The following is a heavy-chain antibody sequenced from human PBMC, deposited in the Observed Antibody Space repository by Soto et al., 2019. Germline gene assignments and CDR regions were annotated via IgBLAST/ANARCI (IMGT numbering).Heavy chain of an antibody. CDR3: ARSPPRGSDY. Sequence: QVQLQESGPGLVKPSETLSLTCAVSGGYISRGGYYWTWIRQSGKGLEWIGYISYTGTTYYSPSLQSRVTISLDTSKNQFALKLISVTAADTAVYFCARSPPRGSDYWGQGILVTVAS. J-gene: IGHJ4*02. CDR1: GGYISRGGYY. CDR2: ISYTGTT. V-gene: IGHV4-31*11. D-gene: IGHD3-10*01.